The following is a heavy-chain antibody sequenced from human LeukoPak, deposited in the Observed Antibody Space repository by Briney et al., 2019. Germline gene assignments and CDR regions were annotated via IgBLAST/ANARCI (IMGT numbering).Heavy chain of an antibody. CDR1: GGSFSGHY. J-gene: IGHJ6*03. CDR3: ARLRDYYYMDV. V-gene: IGHV4-34*01. CDR2: INNSGTT. Sequence: SETLSLTCAVYGGSFSGHYWSWIRQSPGKGLEWIGEINNSGTTNYNPSLKSRVTISIDTSKNQFSLKLSSVTAADTAVYYCARLRDYYYMDVWGKGTTVTVSS.